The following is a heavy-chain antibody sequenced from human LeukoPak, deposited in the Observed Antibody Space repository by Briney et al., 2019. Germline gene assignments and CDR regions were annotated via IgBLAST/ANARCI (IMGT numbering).Heavy chain of an antibody. V-gene: IGHV4-38-2*02. J-gene: IGHJ4*02. CDR1: GYSISNGYY. CDR3: ARHSQCYYDSSGMFDY. D-gene: IGHD3-22*01. CDR2: IYHRGST. Sequence: SETLSLTCTVSGYSISNGYYWGWIRQPPGKGLEWVGSIYHRGSTYYNPSLRSRVTISVDTSKNQFSLKLSSVTAADTAVYYCARHSQCYYDSSGMFDYWGQGTLVTVSS.